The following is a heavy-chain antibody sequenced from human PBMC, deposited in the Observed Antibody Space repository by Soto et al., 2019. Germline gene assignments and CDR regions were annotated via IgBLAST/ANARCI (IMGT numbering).Heavy chain of an antibody. CDR2: ISYDGSNK. D-gene: IGHD3-16*01. CDR3: ARDLPTFRGYYYGMDV. J-gene: IGHJ6*02. Sequence: QVQLVESGGGVVQPGRSLRLSCAASGFTFSSYAMHWVRQAPGKGLEWVAVISYDGSNKYYADSVKGRFTISRDNSKNALYLQMNSLRAEDTAVYYCARDLPTFRGYYYGMDVWGQGTTVTVSS. CDR1: GFTFSSYA. V-gene: IGHV3-30-3*01.